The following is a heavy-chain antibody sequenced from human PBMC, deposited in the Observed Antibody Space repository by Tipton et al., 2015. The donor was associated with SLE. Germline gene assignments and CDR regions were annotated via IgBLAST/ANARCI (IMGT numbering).Heavy chain of an antibody. CDR3: AREASYCGGDCYPSWFDP. D-gene: IGHD2-21*01. V-gene: IGHV4-34*01. CDR2: INHSGST. CDR1: SGSISGYY. J-gene: IGHJ5*02. Sequence: LRLSCNVSSGSISGYYWNWIRQPPGKGLEWIGEINHSGSTNYNPSLKSRVTISVDTSKNQFSLKLSSVTAADTAVYYCAREASYCGGDCYPSWFDPWGQGTLGTVSS.